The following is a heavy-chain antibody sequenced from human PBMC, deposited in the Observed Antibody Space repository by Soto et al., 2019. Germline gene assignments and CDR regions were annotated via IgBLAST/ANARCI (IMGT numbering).Heavy chain of an antibody. CDR2: IKQDGSEK. J-gene: IGHJ6*02. CDR3: ARYIPGVRYYGMDV. CDR1: GFTFSSYW. Sequence: GGSLRLSCAASGFTFSSYWMSWVRQAPGKGLEWVANIKQDGSEKYYVDSVKGRFTISRDNSRNSLFLQMYSLRAEDTAVYYCARYIPGVRYYGMDVWGQGTTVTVS. D-gene: IGHD2-2*01. V-gene: IGHV3-7*03.